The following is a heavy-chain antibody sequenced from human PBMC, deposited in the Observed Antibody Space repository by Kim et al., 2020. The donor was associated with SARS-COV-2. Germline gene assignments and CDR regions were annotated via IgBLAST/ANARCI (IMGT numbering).Heavy chain of an antibody. J-gene: IGHJ5*02. CDR2: INHSGST. Sequence: SETLSLTCAVYGGSFSGYYWSWIRQPPGKGLEWIGEINHSGSTNYNPSLKSRVTISVDTSKNQFSLKLSSVTAADTAVYYCAMGDCSGGSCYQWFDPWG. CDR3: AMGDCSGGSCYQWFDP. D-gene: IGHD2-15*01. V-gene: IGHV4-34*01. CDR1: GGSFSGYY.